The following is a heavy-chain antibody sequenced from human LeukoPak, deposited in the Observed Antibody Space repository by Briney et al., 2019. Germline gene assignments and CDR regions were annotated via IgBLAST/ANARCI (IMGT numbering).Heavy chain of an antibody. CDR3: ARERWPYYFDY. D-gene: IGHD5-24*01. CDR1: GFTVSSNY. Sequence: GGSLRLFCAASGFTVSSNYMSWVRQAPGKGLEWVSVIYSGGTTYYADSVKGRFTISRDNSKDTLYPQMNSLRAEDTAVYYCARERWPYYFDYWGQGTLVTVSS. V-gene: IGHV3-53*01. CDR2: IYSGGTT. J-gene: IGHJ4*02.